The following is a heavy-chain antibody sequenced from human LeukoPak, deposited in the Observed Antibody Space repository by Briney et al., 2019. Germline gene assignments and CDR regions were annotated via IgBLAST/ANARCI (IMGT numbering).Heavy chain of an antibody. D-gene: IGHD4-17*01. CDR2: INDGGGRT. Sequence: GGSLRLSCAASGFIFSSYAMNWVRQAPGKGLEWVSAINDGGGRTYYADSVKGRFTISRDNSKNTLYLQMNSLRAEDTAVYYCARLTSSDYGDYVTDDDWGQGTLVTVSS. CDR1: GFIFSSYA. CDR3: ARLTSSDYGDYVTDDD. J-gene: IGHJ4*02. V-gene: IGHV3-23*01.